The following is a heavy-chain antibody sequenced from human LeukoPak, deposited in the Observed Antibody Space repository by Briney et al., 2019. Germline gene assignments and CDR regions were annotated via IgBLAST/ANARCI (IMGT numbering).Heavy chain of an antibody. D-gene: IGHD3-22*01. CDR2: IIPIFGTA. CDR3: ARSFYYDSSGYYYDFQH. V-gene: IGHV1-69*05. J-gene: IGHJ1*01. CDR1: GGTFSSYA. Sequence: ASVKVSCKASGGTFSSYAISWVRQAPGQGLEWMGGIIPIFGTANYAQKFQGRVTMTTDTSTSTAYMELRSLRSDDTAVYYCARSFYYDSSGYYYDFQHWGQGTLVTVSS.